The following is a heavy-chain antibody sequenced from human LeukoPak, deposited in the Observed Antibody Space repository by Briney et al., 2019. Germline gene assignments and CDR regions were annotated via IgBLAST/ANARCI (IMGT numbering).Heavy chain of an antibody. CDR1: GFTFSAYS. D-gene: IGHD6-13*01. J-gene: IGHJ4*02. V-gene: IGHV3-74*01. CDR3: AKGGSSSPRSTFDY. CDR2: INGDGTTT. Sequence: PGGSLRLSCAVSGFTFSAYSMNWIRQAPGKGLVWVSHINGDGTTTNYADSVKGRFTISRDNAKNTVYLQMNSLRAEDTAVYYCAKGGSSSPRSTFDYWGQGTLLTVSS.